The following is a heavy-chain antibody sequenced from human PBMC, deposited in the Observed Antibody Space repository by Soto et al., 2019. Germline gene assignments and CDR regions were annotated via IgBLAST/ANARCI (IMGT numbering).Heavy chain of an antibody. D-gene: IGHD3-3*01. Sequence: PSETLSLTCTVSGGSVSSGTYYWSWIRQPPGKGLEWIGEINHSGSTNYNPSLKSRVTISVDTSKNQFSLKLSSVTAADTAVYYCARLKLKDFWSGYSPDVWGKGTTVTVSS. CDR1: GGSVSSGTYY. V-gene: IGHV4-39*07. CDR2: INHSGST. J-gene: IGHJ6*04. CDR3: ARLKLKDFWSGYSPDV.